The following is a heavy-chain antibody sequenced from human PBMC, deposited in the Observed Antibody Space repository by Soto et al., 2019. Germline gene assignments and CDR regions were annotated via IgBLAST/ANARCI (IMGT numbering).Heavy chain of an antibody. CDR1: GASVSSGSYY. Sequence: SETLSLTCTVSGASVSSGSYYWAWIRQPPGKGLEWIGNVQCSGSTNYNPSLKSRVTISVDTSKNHFSLKLTSVTAEDTAVYYCARGSWDDVSGHYYMDVWDKGTTVTASS. V-gene: IGHV4-61*03. CDR3: ARGSWDDVSGHYYMDV. D-gene: IGHD1-1*01. CDR2: VQCSGST. J-gene: IGHJ6*03.